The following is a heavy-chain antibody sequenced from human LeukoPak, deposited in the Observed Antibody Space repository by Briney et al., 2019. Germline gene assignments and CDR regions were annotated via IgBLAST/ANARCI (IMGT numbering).Heavy chain of an antibody. D-gene: IGHD3-22*01. CDR3: AKNAPRGYYYDSRAKL. CDR1: GGTFSSYA. J-gene: IGHJ4*02. V-gene: IGHV3-23*01. CDR2: ISGSGGST. Sequence: GSSVKVSCKASGGTFSSYAMSWVRQAPGKGLEWVSAISGSGGSTYYADSVKGRFTISRDNSKNTLYLQMNSLRAEDTAVYYCAKNAPRGYYYDSRAKLGGQGTLVTVSS.